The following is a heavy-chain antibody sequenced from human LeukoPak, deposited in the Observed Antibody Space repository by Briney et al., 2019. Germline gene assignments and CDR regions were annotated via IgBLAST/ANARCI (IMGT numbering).Heavy chain of an antibody. CDR3: ARDGGSGSSDFDY. D-gene: IGHD1-26*01. CDR2: IYHSGST. V-gene: IGHV4-38-2*02. Sequence: SETLSLTCAVSGYSISSGYYWGWIRQPPGKGLEWIGSIYHSGSTYYNPSLKSRVTISVDTPKNQFSLKLSSVTAADTAVYYCARDGGSGSSDFDYWGQGTLVTVSS. J-gene: IGHJ4*02. CDR1: GYSISSGYY.